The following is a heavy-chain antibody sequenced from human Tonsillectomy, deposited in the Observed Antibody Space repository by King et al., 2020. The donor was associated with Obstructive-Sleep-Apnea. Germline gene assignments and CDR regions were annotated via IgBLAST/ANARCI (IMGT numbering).Heavy chain of an antibody. V-gene: IGHV3-30*04. CDR1: GFTFSSYA. CDR2: ISYDGSNK. Sequence: VQLVESGGGVVQPGRSLRLSCAASGFTFSSYAMHWVRQAPGKGLEWVAVISYDGSNKYYADSVKGRFTISRDNSKNTLYLQMNSLRAEDTAVYYCARDQGDIVVVPADYYYYYGMDVWGQGTTVTVSS. D-gene: IGHD2-2*01. J-gene: IGHJ6*02. CDR3: ARDQGDIVVVPADYYYYYGMDV.